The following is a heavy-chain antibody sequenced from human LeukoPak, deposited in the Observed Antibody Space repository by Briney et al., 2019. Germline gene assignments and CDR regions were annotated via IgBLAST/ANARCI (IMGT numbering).Heavy chain of an antibody. CDR3: ARGLTVTTKSGAFDI. V-gene: IGHV4-30-2*01. CDR1: GGSISSGGHS. Sequence: PSETLSLTCAVSGGSISSGGHSWSWIRQPPGKGLEWIGYIYHSGSTYYNPSLKSRVTISVDRSKNQFSLKLSSVTAADTAVYYCARGLTVTTKSGAFDIWGQGTMVTVSS. J-gene: IGHJ3*02. D-gene: IGHD4-17*01. CDR2: IYHSGST.